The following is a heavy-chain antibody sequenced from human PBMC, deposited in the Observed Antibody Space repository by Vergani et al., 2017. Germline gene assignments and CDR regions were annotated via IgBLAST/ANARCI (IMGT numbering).Heavy chain of an antibody. Sequence: QVQLVQSGAEVKKPGSSVKVSCKASGGTFSSYAISWVRQAPGQGLEWMGRIIPIFGTANYAQKFPGRVTITADEPTSTAYMELSSLRSEDTAVYYCASQAYYYDSVWFEPWGQGTLVTVSS. J-gene: IGHJ5*02. CDR1: GGTFSSYA. D-gene: IGHD3-22*01. CDR2: IIPIFGTA. CDR3: ASQAYYYDSVWFEP. V-gene: IGHV1-69*13.